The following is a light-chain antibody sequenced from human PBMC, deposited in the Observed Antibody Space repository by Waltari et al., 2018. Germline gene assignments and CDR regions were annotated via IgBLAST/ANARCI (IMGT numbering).Light chain of an antibody. V-gene: IGLV2-23*02. J-gene: IGLJ2*01. CDR3: LSYAATVSFG. CDR2: EVS. Sequence: QPALTQPASVSGSPGPSITISCTGTRSDVANKNHVCWYQKHPDKVPKLIIYEVSKRPSGVSDRFSGSKSGNTASLTISGLQAEDEADYYCLSYAATVSFGFGGGTKLTVL. CDR1: RSDVANKNH.